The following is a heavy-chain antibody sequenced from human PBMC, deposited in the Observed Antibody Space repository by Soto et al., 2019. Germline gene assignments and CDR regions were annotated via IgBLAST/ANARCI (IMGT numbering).Heavy chain of an antibody. D-gene: IGHD3-10*01. CDR1: GGSVSSGSYY. CDR2: IYYSGST. J-gene: IGHJ6*02. Sequence: ASETLSLTCTVSGGSVSSGSYYWSWIRQPPGKGLEWIGYIYYSGSTNYNPSLKSRVTISVDTSKNQFSLKLSSVTAADTAAYYCARVRAPWYYYGSGSYYKSVYYYYGMDVWGQGTTVTVSS. V-gene: IGHV4-61*01. CDR3: ARVRAPWYYYGSGSYYKSVYYYYGMDV.